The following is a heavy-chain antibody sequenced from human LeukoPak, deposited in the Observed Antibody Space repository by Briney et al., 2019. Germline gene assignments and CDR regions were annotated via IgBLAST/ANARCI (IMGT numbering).Heavy chain of an antibody. D-gene: IGHD3-22*01. Sequence: GSVKVSCKASGYTFTSYGISWVRQAPGQGLEWMGWISAYNGNTNYAQKLQGRVTMTTDTSTSTAYMELRSLRSDDTAVYYCAREPAYDSSGYYYVSYYYYYGMDVWGQGTTVTVSS. CDR3: AREPAYDSSGYYYVSYYYYYGMDV. CDR1: GYTFTSYG. CDR2: ISAYNGNT. J-gene: IGHJ6*02. V-gene: IGHV1-18*01.